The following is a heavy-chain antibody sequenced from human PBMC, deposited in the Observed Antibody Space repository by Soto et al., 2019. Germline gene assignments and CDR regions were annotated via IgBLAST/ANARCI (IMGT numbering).Heavy chain of an antibody. CDR2: IIPILGIA. CDR3: ARDSKDSGYAGYYYYYNMDV. CDR1: GGTFSSYT. D-gene: IGHD5-12*01. J-gene: IGHJ6*03. Sequence: QVQLVQSGAEVKKPGSSVKVSCKASGGTFSSYTISWVRQAPGQGLEWMGRIIPILGIANYAQKFQGRVTITADKSTSTAYMELSSLRSEDTAVYYCARDSKDSGYAGYYYYYNMDVWGKGTTVTVSS. V-gene: IGHV1-69*08.